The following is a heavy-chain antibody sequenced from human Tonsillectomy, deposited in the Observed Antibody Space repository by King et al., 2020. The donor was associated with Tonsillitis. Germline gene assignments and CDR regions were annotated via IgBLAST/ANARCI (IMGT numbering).Heavy chain of an antibody. CDR2: INQAGSEK. CDR3: ARLVNHVGDY. CDR1: GFTFSRYW. D-gene: IGHD1-14*01. V-gene: IGHV3-7*01. J-gene: IGHJ4*02. Sequence: VQLVESGGGLVQPGGSLRLSCAASGFTFSRYWMSWVRQAPGKGLEWVATINQAGSEKYYVDSVKGRVTISRDNAKNSLYLQINSLRVEDTAVYYCARLVNHVGDYWGQGTLITVSS.